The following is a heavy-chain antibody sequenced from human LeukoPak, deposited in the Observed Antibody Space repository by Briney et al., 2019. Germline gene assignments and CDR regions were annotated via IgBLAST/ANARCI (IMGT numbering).Heavy chain of an antibody. V-gene: IGHV3-9*01. CDR2: ISWNSGNI. Sequence: GGSLRLSCAASGFTFDDYAMHWVRQAPGKGLEWVSGISWNSGNIGYADSVKGRFTISRDNAKNSLNLQMNTLRAEDTALYFCAKGLGAAGTFVTLDSWGQGTLVTVSS. CDR1: GFTFDDYA. CDR3: AKGLGAAGTFVTLDS. D-gene: IGHD6-13*01. J-gene: IGHJ4*02.